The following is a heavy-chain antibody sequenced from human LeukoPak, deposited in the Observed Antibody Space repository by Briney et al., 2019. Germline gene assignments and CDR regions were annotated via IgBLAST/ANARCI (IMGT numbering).Heavy chain of an antibody. Sequence: ASVKVSCKASGYTFTSYYMHWVRQAPGQGLEWMGIINPSGGSTSYAQKFQGRVTMTRDTSTSTVYMELSSLRSEDTAVYYCARDRVTMVRGVITGLRARGAFDIWGQGTMVTVSS. CDR1: GYTFTSYY. D-gene: IGHD3-10*01. V-gene: IGHV1-46*01. CDR2: INPSGGST. CDR3: ARDRVTMVRGVITGLRARGAFDI. J-gene: IGHJ3*02.